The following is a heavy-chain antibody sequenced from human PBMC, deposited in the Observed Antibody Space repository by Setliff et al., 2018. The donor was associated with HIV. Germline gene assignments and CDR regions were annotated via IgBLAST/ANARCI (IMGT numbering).Heavy chain of an antibody. CDR2: IYYSGST. CDR1: GGSISSYY. Sequence: SETLSLTCTVSGGSISSYYWSWIRQPPGKGLEWIGYIYYSGSTNYNPSLKSRVTISVDTSKNQFSLKLSSVTAADTAVYYCAREDSSGRMDYWGQGTLVTVSS. V-gene: IGHV4-59*01. J-gene: IGHJ4*02. CDR3: AREDSSGRMDY. D-gene: IGHD6-19*01.